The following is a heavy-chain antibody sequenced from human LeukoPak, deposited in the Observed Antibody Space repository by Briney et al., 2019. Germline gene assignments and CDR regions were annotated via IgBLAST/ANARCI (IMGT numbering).Heavy chain of an antibody. CDR3: AKEIGRLGVPLYDY. CDR2: ISDNGGGP. J-gene: IGHJ4*02. D-gene: IGHD3/OR15-3a*01. CDR1: GFIFRDYA. V-gene: IGHV3-23*01. Sequence: GGSLRFSCVVSGFIFRDYAMSWVRQAPGEGLEWVAGISDNGGGPYYADSLKGRFTISRDNSKNILYLQMNSLRAEDTAVYYCAKEIGRLGVPLYDYWGRGTLVTASS.